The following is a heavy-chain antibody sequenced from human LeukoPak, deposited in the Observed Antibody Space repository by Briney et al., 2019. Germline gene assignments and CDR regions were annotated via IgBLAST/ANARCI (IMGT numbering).Heavy chain of an antibody. CDR3: ARDLPLSDFWSGYGAFDI. V-gene: IGHV4-4*07. CDR2: IYTSGTT. J-gene: IGHJ3*02. D-gene: IGHD3-3*01. CDR1: GGSISSYY. Sequence: SETLSLTCTVSGGSISSYYWSWIRQPAGKGLEWIGRIYTSGTTNYNPSLKSRVTMSVDTSKIQFSLKLSSVAAADTAVYYCARDLPLSDFWSGYGAFDIWGQGTMVTVSS.